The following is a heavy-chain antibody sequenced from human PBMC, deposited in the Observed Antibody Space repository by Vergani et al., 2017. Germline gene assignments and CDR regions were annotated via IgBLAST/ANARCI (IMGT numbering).Heavy chain of an antibody. CDR2: IDWDDDK. D-gene: IGHD3-10*01. CDR3: ARIWCGSGSFSPLRPKYYYYGMDV. Sequence: QVTLRESGPALVKPTQTLTLTCTFSGFSLSTSGMCVSWIRQPPGKALEWLARIDWDDDKYYSTSLKTRLTISKDTSKNQVVLTMTNMDPVDTATYYCARIWCGSGSFSPLRPKYYYYGMDVWGQGTTVTVSS. CDR1: GFSLSTSGMC. V-gene: IGHV2-70*15. J-gene: IGHJ6*02.